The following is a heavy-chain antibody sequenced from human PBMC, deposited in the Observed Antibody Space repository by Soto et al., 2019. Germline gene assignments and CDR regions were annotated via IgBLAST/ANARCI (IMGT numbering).Heavy chain of an antibody. Sequence: SETLSLTCTVSGGSISSGDYYWSWIRQPPGKGLEWIGYIYYSGSTYYNPSLKSRVTISVDTSKNQFSLKLSSVTAADTAVYYCARGRVGLEPEYYYYGMDVWGQGTTVTSP. CDR1: GGSISSGDYY. CDR2: IYYSGST. D-gene: IGHD3-16*01. V-gene: IGHV4-30-4*01. J-gene: IGHJ6*02. CDR3: ARGRVGLEPEYYYYGMDV.